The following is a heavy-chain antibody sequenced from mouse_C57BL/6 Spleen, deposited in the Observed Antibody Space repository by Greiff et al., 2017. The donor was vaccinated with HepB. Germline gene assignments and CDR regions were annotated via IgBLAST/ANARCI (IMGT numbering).Heavy chain of an antibody. CDR2: ISGGGGNT. D-gene: IGHD2-1*01. Sequence: EVQLVESGGGLVKPGGSLKLSCAASGFTFSSYTMSWVRQTPEKRLEWVATISGGGGNTYYPDSVKGRFTISRDNAKNTLYLQMSSLRSEDTALYYCARPYGNYGYFDVWGTGTTVTVSS. V-gene: IGHV5-9*01. J-gene: IGHJ1*03. CDR3: ARPYGNYGYFDV. CDR1: GFTFSSYT.